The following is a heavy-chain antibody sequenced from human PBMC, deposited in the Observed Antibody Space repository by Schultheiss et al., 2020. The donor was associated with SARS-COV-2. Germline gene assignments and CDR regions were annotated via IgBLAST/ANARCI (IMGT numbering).Heavy chain of an antibody. CDR2: IRSKANSYAT. CDR1: GFTFSGSA. D-gene: IGHD2-2*01. CDR3: TPSGGAMPLFDY. V-gene: IGHV3-73*01. Sequence: GGSLRLSCAASGFTFSGSAMHWVRQASGKGLEWVGRIRSKANSYATAYAASVKGRFTISRDDSKNTAYLQMNSLKTEDTAVYYCTPSGGAMPLFDYWGQGTLVTVSS. J-gene: IGHJ4*02.